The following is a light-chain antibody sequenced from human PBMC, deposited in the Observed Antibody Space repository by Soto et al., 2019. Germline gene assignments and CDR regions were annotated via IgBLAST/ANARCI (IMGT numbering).Light chain of an antibody. Sequence: EIVLTKSPGTLSFSPGDRVTLSCRASQNIVSTYLAWYQQKPGQDPRLLIYLASTKATGIPDRFSGSGSGTDFTRTISRLQPVDSAVYYCLQQGSAPYTCGQGTKLE. CDR1: QNIVSTY. V-gene: IGKV3-20*01. CDR3: LQQGSAPYT. J-gene: IGKJ2*01. CDR2: LAS.